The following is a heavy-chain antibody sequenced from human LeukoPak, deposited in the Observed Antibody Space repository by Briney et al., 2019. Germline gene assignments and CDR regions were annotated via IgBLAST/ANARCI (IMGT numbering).Heavy chain of an antibody. CDR1: GYTSTGYY. CDR3: ARDSSGPLYYFDY. Sequence: GASVKVSCKTSGYTSTGYYLHWVRQAPGQGLEWMGRINPNSGDTNFAQKFQGRVTMTRDTSISTAYMELTRLRSDDTAVYYCARDSSGPLYYFDYWGQGTLVTVSS. J-gene: IGHJ4*02. D-gene: IGHD3-22*01. CDR2: INPNSGDT. V-gene: IGHV1-2*06.